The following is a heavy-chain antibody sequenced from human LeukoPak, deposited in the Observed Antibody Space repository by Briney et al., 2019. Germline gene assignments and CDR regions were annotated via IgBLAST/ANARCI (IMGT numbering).Heavy chain of an antibody. V-gene: IGHV3-48*01. CDR1: GFTFSSYR. D-gene: IGHD3-22*01. J-gene: IGHJ4*02. Sequence: QSGGSLRLSCAASGFTFSSYRMNWVRQAPGKGLEWVSHISGTSSTIYYADSVKGRFTISRDNAKKSPYLQMNSLRAEDTAVYYCARDYYDSSGYYYSSYWGQGTLVTVSS. CDR2: ISGTSSTI. CDR3: ARDYYDSSGYYYSSY.